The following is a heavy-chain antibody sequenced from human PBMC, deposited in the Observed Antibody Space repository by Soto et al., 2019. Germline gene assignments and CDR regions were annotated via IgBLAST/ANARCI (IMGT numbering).Heavy chain of an antibody. D-gene: IGHD3-22*01. CDR2: INHSGST. CDR1: GGSFSGYY. CDR3: ARKIVVVPYPGYFDY. V-gene: IGHV4-34*01. Sequence: TSETLSLTCAVYGGSFSGYYWSWIRQPPGKGLEWIGEINHSGSTNYNPSLKSRVTISVDTSKNQFSLKLSSVTAADTAVYYCARKIVVVPYPGYFDYWGQGTLVTVSS. J-gene: IGHJ4*02.